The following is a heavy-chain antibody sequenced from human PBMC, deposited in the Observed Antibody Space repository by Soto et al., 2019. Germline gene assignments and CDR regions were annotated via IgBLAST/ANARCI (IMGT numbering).Heavy chain of an antibody. J-gene: IGHJ4*02. CDR2: INHSGST. V-gene: IGHV4-34*01. Sequence: PSETLSLTCAVYGGSFSGYYWSWIRQPPGKGLEWIGEINHSGSTNYNPSLKSRVTISVDTSKNQFSLKLSSVTAADTAVYYCARVRLRWTKDYFDYWGQGTLVTVSS. D-gene: IGHD4-17*01. CDR3: ARVRLRWTKDYFDY. CDR1: GGSFSGYY.